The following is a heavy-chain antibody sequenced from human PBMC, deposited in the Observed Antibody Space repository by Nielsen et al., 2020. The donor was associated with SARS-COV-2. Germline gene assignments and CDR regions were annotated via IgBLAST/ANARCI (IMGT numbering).Heavy chain of an antibody. CDR2: IYYSGST. D-gene: IGHD6-19*01. J-gene: IGHJ4*02. CDR3: ARGGSGWTFDY. CDR1: GGSISSGDYY. V-gene: IGHV4-30-4*02. Sequence: SETLSLTCTVSGGSISSGDYYWSWIRQPPGKGLEWIGYIYYSGSTYYNPSLKSRVTISADTSKNQFSLKLSSVTAADTAVYYCARGGSGWTFDYWGQGTLATVSS.